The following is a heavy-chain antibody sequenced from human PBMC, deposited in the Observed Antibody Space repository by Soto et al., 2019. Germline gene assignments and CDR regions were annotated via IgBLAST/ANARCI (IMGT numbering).Heavy chain of an antibody. Sequence: PGGSLRLSCAASGFSFVNYAMNWVRQAPGKGLEWVSGLSVSGTSTYYADSVKGRFTISRDNSRDTLFLQMNSLTADDTAVYYCAKATTNGGWFNPFDSWGQGALVTVSS. CDR1: GFSFVNYA. CDR2: LSVSGTST. CDR3: AKATTNGGWFNPFDS. D-gene: IGHD6-19*01. J-gene: IGHJ4*02. V-gene: IGHV3-23*01.